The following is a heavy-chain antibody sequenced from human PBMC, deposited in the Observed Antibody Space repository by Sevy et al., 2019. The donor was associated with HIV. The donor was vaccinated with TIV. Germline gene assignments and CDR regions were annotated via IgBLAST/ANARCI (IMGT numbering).Heavy chain of an antibody. CDR3: ARVFSGSAPGFDY. V-gene: IGHV3-7*01. CDR1: GFTFSSYA. J-gene: IGHJ4*02. Sequence: GGSLRLSCAASGFTFSSYAMHWVRQAPGKGLEWVASIKQDGSQKYYVDSVKGRFSISRDNAKNSLYLQMNSLRGDDTALYYCARVFSGSAPGFDYWGQGTLVTVSS. D-gene: IGHD6-19*01. CDR2: IKQDGSQK.